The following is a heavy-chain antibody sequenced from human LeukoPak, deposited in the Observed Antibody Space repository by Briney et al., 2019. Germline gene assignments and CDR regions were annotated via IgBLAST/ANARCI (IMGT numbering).Heavy chain of an antibody. J-gene: IGHJ4*02. V-gene: IGHV3-49*03. CDR1: GFTFTDYA. CDR2: IRRIPSGGTT. D-gene: IGHD5-18*01. Sequence: GGSLRLSXVTSGFTFTDYAISWFRQAPGKGLEWVGFIRRIPSGGTTDYAASVKGRFTISRDNSKSIAYLQMNSLESEDTAMYYCTRGIGYTYGWSDWGQGTLVTVSS. CDR3: TRGIGYTYGWSD.